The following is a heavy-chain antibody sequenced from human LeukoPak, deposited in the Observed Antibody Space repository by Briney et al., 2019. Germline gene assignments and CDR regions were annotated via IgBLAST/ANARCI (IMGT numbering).Heavy chain of an antibody. CDR3: ARDSVWGSYRYPFDY. CDR1: GFTFSSYW. D-gene: IGHD3-16*02. CDR2: INSDGSST. Sequence: PGGSLRLSCAASGFTFSSYWMHWVRQAPGKGLVWASRINSDGSSTSYADSVKGRFTISRDNVKNTLYLQMNSLRAEDTAVYYCARDSVWGSYRYPFDYWGQGTLVTVSS. V-gene: IGHV3-74*01. J-gene: IGHJ4*02.